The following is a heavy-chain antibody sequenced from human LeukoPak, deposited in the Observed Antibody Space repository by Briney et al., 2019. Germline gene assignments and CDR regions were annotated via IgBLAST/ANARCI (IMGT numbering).Heavy chain of an antibody. CDR3: AGARWQLVPYFDS. CDR2: INPNSGGT. Sequence: ASVKVSCKASGYTFTDYYMHRVRQAPGQGLEWMGWINPNSGGTNFAQKFQGRVAMTRDTSISTAYLELGSLRSDDTAVYFCAGARWQLVPYFDSWGQGTLVTVSS. D-gene: IGHD6-6*01. CDR1: GYTFTDYY. J-gene: IGHJ4*02. V-gene: IGHV1-2*02.